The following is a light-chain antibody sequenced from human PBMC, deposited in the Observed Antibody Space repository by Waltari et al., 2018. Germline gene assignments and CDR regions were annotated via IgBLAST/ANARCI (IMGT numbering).Light chain of an antibody. V-gene: IGKV1-39*01. CDR3: QQSYSSPQT. CDR1: QSIRSY. J-gene: IGKJ1*01. Sequence: MTQSPSSLSASVGDRVTITCRASQSIRSYLNWYQQKPGKAPKLLIYAASSWQSGVPSRFSGTGSGTDFTLTISSLQPEDFATYYCQQSYSSPQTFGQGTKVEIK. CDR2: AAS.